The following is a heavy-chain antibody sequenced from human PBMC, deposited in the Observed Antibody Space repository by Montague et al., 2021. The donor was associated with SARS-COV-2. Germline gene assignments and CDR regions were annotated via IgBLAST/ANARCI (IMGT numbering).Heavy chain of an antibody. J-gene: IGHJ4*02. CDR2: IYLSGFT. V-gene: IGHV4-4*02. Sequence: SETLSLTCVVSDVSLSTSTWWSWVRQSPGKGLEWVGEIYLSGFTQYNPSVKSRVSISLDDSRSQFSLRLTSVTAADTAVYFCARGGLGNRGFDYGGQGTLGTVSS. D-gene: IGHD3/OR15-3a*01. CDR3: ARGGLGNRGFDY. CDR1: DVSLSTSTW.